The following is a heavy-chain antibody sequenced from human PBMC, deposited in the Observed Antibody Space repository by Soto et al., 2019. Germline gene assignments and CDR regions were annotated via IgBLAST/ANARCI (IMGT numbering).Heavy chain of an antibody. CDR3: AGSTGGIVEATLYDY. CDR2: IYHSGAT. V-gene: IGHV4-4*02. CDR1: GDSIGSSNW. D-gene: IGHD1-26*01. Sequence: SETLSLTCAVSGDSIGSSNWWSWVRQPPGKGLEWIGEIYHSGATNYSPSLKSRVTISLDMSNNQFSLSLTSVTAADTAVYYCAGSTGGIVEATLYDYWGQGRLVTVSS. J-gene: IGHJ4*02.